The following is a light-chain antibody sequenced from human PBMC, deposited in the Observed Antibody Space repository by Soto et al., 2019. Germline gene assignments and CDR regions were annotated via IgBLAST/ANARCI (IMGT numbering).Light chain of an antibody. CDR2: DVT. J-gene: IGLJ1*01. Sequence: LTQPRSVSGSPGQSVTISCTGTSSDVGGYDSVSWYQQQPGKAPKLLIYDVTKRPSGVPNRLSGSKSGNTASLTISGLQAEDEADYYCCSYLGSYSYVFGTGTKVTVL. V-gene: IGLV2-11*01. CDR3: CSYLGSYSYV. CDR1: SSDVGGYDS.